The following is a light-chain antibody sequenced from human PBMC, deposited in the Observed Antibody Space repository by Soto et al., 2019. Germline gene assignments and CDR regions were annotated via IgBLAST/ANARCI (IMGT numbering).Light chain of an antibody. V-gene: IGKV4-1*01. J-gene: IGKJ4*01. Sequence: DIVMTQSPDYLSVSLGETATINCKSSQSVLFNSNNKNYLAWYQQKAGQSPRLLLYWASAREVGVPDRFSGSGSGTDFTLTITSLQAEDVAVYYSQQYYTTPLTFGGGTKVELK. CDR3: QQYYTTPLT. CDR1: QSVLFNSNNKNY. CDR2: WAS.